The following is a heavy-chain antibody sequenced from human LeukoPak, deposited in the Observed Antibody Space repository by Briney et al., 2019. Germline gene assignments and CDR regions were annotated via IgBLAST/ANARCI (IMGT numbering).Heavy chain of an antibody. CDR3: AKGDSSGYYYGELDY. V-gene: IGHV3-23*01. CDR1: GFTFSSYA. Sequence: GGSLRLSCAASGFTFSSYAMSWVRQAPGKGLEWVSAISGSGGSTYYADSVEGRFTISRDNSKNTLYLQMNSLRAEDTAVYYCAKGDSSGYYYGELDYWGQGTLVTVSS. D-gene: IGHD3-22*01. CDR2: ISGSGGST. J-gene: IGHJ4*02.